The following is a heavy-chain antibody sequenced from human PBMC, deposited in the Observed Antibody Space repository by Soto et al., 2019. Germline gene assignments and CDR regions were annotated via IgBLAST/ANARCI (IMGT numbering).Heavy chain of an antibody. D-gene: IGHD1-1*01. J-gene: IGHJ4*02. Sequence: EVQLVETGGGLIQPGGSLRLSCAVSGFTVSSNYISWVRQAPGKGLEWVSVICRDGNTYYADSVKGRFTISRDTSKNTLFLQMNSLRVEDTAVYYCAGEQSLDPGYFDNWGQGTLVTVSS. V-gene: IGHV3-53*02. CDR2: ICRDGNT. CDR3: AGEQSLDPGYFDN. CDR1: GFTVSSNY.